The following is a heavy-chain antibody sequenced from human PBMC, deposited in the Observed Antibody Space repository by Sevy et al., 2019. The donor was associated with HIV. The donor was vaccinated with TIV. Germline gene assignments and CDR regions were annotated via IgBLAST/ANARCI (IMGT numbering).Heavy chain of an antibody. CDR2: IYYSGST. D-gene: IGHD3-10*01. Sequence: SETLSLTCTVSGGSISSGGYYWSWIRQHPGKGLEWIGYIYYSGSTYYNPSLKRRVTISVDTSKNQFSLKLSSVTAADTAVYYCARGVRGGGFDYWGQGTLVTVSS. V-gene: IGHV4-31*03. CDR3: ARGVRGGGFDY. J-gene: IGHJ4*02. CDR1: GGSISSGGYY.